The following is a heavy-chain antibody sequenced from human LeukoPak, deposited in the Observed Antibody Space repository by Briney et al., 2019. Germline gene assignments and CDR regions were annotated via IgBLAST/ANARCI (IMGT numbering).Heavy chain of an antibody. Sequence: ASVKVSCKASGGTFSSYAISWVRQAPGQGLEWMGGIIPIFGTANYAQKFQGRVTITTDESTSTAYMELSSLRSEDTAVYYCARGHLGDSSGYYYGGDFDYWGQGTLVTVSS. D-gene: IGHD3-22*01. CDR2: IIPIFGTA. J-gene: IGHJ4*02. V-gene: IGHV1-69*05. CDR1: GGTFSSYA. CDR3: ARGHLGDSSGYYYGGDFDY.